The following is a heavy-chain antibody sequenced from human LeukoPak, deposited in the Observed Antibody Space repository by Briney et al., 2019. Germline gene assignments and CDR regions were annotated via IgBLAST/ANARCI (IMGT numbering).Heavy chain of an antibody. CDR3: ARGYTVIAYDY. V-gene: IGHV1-69*01. D-gene: IGHD1-1*01. Sequence: SVKVSCKASGGTFTSYAISWVRQAPGQGLEWMGGIIPIFGTANYAQKFQGRVTITADESTTTAYMELSSLRSGDTAVYYCARGYTVIAYDYWGQGTLVTVSS. CDR1: GGTFTSYA. J-gene: IGHJ4*02. CDR2: IIPIFGTA.